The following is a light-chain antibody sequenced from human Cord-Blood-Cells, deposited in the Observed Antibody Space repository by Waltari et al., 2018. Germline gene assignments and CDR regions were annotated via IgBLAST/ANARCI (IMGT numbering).Light chain of an antibody. V-gene: IGLV1-47*01. CDR1: SSNIGSNY. Sequence: QSVLTQPPSASGTPGQRVTISCSGSSSNIGSNYVYWYQQLPGTAPKLLIYRNNKRPSGVPDRFSGSKSGTSASLAISGLRSEDEADYYCAAWDDSLSGPGFYVVFGGGTKLTVL. CDR3: AAWDDSLSGPGFYVV. CDR2: RNN. J-gene: IGLJ2*01.